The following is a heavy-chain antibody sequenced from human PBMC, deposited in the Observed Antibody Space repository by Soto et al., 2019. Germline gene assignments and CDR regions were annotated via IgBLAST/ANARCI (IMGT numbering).Heavy chain of an antibody. Sequence: SETLSLTCTVSGVSISSYYWSWIRQPPGKGLEWIGYIYYSGSTNYNPSLKSRVTISVDTSKNQFSLKLSSVTAADTAVYYCARVSPDFWSGYGYYYYGMDVWGQGTTVT. V-gene: IGHV4-59*01. CDR3: ARVSPDFWSGYGYYYYGMDV. J-gene: IGHJ6*02. CDR2: IYYSGST. D-gene: IGHD3-3*01. CDR1: GVSISSYY.